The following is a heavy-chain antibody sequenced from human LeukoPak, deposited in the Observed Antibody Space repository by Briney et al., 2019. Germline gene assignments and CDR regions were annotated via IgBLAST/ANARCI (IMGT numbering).Heavy chain of an antibody. CDR1: GYSFTGYY. V-gene: IGHV1-2*02. CDR2: INPNSGDT. J-gene: IGHJ6*03. D-gene: IGHD5-18*01. CDR3: ARDLDDTATYYFYYYMDV. Sequence: ASVKVSCKASGYSFTGYYMHWVRQAPGQGLEWMGWINPNSGDTKYAQKFQGRVTMTRDTSISTAYMELSRLRSDDTAVYYCARDLDDTATYYFYYYMDVWGKGTTVTVSS.